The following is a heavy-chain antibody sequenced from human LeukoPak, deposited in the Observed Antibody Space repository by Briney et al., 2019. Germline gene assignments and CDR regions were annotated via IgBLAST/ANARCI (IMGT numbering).Heavy chain of an antibody. CDR2: INHSGST. Sequence: PSETLSLTCAVYGGSFSGYYWSWIRQPPGKGLEWIGEINHSGSTNYNPFLKSRVTISVDTSKNQFSLKLSSVTAADTAVYYCASFIVVVTAMGWFDPWGQGTLVTVSS. CDR3: ASFIVVVTAMGWFDP. V-gene: IGHV4-34*01. J-gene: IGHJ5*02. CDR1: GGSFSGYY. D-gene: IGHD2-21*02.